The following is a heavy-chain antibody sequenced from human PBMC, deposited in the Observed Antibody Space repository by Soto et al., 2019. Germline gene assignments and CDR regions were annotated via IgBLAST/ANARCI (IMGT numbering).Heavy chain of an antibody. CDR2: IYYSGST. J-gene: IGHJ4*02. Sequence: AETLSLTCTVSGGSISGSSYYGGWIRQRPGKGLEWIGSIYYSGSTYDNPSLKSRVTISVDTSKNQFSLKLSSVTAADTAVYYCERLRVVYSYGYHNKASSDHWGQGTLVTVSS. CDR1: GGSISGSSYY. V-gene: IGHV4-39*01. CDR3: ERLRVVYSYGYHNKASSDH. D-gene: IGHD5-18*01.